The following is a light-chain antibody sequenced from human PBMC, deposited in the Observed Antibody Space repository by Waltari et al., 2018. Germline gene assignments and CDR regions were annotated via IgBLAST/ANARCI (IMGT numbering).Light chain of an antibody. CDR1: SGAIASNY. CDR2: ENN. CDR3: QSYDSTNHGV. V-gene: IGLV6-57*01. J-gene: IGLJ2*01. Sequence: FMLTQPHSVSESPGKTVPISCTRSSGAIASNYVHRYQHPPGTSPIALIYENNQRPHRVPDRFSGSIDSSSNSASLTISGLKTEDEADYYCQSYDSTNHGVFGGGTKLTVL.